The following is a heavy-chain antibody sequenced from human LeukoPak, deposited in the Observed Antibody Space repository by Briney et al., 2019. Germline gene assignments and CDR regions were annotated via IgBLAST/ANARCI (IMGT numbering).Heavy chain of an antibody. CDR1: GGFVSSSSYY. Sequence: SETLSLTCTVSGGFVSSSSYYWGWIRQPPGKGLEWIGSIYYSGTTYYIPFLKSRITISVDTSKNQFSLKLNSVTAADTAVYYCARHGGAAAAIDYWGQGTLVTVSS. CDR3: ARHGGAAAAIDY. D-gene: IGHD6-13*01. J-gene: IGHJ4*02. CDR2: IYYSGTT. V-gene: IGHV4-39*01.